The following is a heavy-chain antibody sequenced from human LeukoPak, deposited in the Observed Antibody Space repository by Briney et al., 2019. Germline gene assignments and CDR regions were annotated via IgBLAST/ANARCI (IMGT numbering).Heavy chain of an antibody. CDR2: IYYSGST. CDR1: VGSIRSSSYY. J-gene: IGHJ4*02. Sequence: PSETQSLTCTVSVGSIRSSSYYWGWIRQPPGTGLEWIGSIYYSGSTYYNPSLKSRVTISVDTSKNQFSLKLSSVTAANTAVYYCARHYDILTGYPIDYWGQGTLVTVSS. V-gene: IGHV4-39*01. D-gene: IGHD3-9*01. CDR3: ARHYDILTGYPIDY.